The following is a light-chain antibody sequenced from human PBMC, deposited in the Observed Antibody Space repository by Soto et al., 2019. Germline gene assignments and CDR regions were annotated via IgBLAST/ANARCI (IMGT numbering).Light chain of an antibody. CDR1: QSITRSY. Sequence: EIVLTQSPGTLSLSPGERATLSCRASQSITRSYIAWYQQKPGQAPRLLIYDASSRATGIPDRFGGSGSGTDFTLTICRLEPEDFAVYYCQQYSSSPETFGQGTKVEIK. V-gene: IGKV3-20*01. CDR3: QQYSSSPET. CDR2: DAS. J-gene: IGKJ1*01.